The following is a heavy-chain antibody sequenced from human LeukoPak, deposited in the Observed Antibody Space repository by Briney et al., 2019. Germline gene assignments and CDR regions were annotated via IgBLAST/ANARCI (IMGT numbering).Heavy chain of an antibody. Sequence: PSETLSLTCTVSGGSISGSSYYWAWIRQPPGKGLEWIGSGFYSGSAYYNPSLKSRVTISVDTSKNQFSLKLSSVTAADTAVYYCAREVTGIAAAGCSYFDLWGRGTLVTVSS. CDR3: AREVTGIAAAGCSYFDL. CDR2: GFYSGSA. J-gene: IGHJ2*01. CDR1: GGSISGSSYY. D-gene: IGHD6-25*01. V-gene: IGHV4-39*07.